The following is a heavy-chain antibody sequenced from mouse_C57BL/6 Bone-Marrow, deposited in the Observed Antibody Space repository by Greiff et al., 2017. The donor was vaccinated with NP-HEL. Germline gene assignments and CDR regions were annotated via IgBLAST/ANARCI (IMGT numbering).Heavy chain of an antibody. Sequence: EVKLVESGGGLVQPKGSLKLSCAASGFSFNTYAMNWVRQAPGKGLEWVARIRSKSNNYATYYADSVKDRFTISRDDSESMLYLQMNNLKTEDTAMYYCVRHAYYYGSPHWYFDVWGTGTTVTVSS. V-gene: IGHV10-1*01. CDR2: IRSKSNNYAT. CDR3: VRHAYYYGSPHWYFDV. CDR1: GFSFNTYA. J-gene: IGHJ1*03. D-gene: IGHD1-1*01.